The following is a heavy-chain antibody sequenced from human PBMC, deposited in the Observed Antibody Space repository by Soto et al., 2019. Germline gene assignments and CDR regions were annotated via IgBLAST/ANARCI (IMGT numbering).Heavy chain of an antibody. CDR3: ARGRRYYYGSGSYPWFDP. J-gene: IGHJ5*02. CDR1: GGSFSGYY. CDR2: INHSGST. V-gene: IGHV4-34*01. D-gene: IGHD3-10*01. Sequence: SETLSLTCAVYGGSFSGYYWSWIRQPPGKGLEWIGEINHSGSTNYNPSLKSRVTISVDTSKNQFSLKLSSVTAADTAVYYCARGRRYYYGSGSYPWFDPWGQGTLVTV.